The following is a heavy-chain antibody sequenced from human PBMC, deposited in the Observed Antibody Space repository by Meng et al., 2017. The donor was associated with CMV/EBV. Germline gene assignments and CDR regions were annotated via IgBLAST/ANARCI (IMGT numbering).Heavy chain of an antibody. Sequence: SGPTLVKPTQTLTLTCTFSGFSLSTSGMCVSWVRQPPGKALEWLALIDRDDDKYYSTSLKTRLTISKDTSKNQVVLTMTNMDPVDTATYYCARTPQLAGYYYYGMDVWGQGTTVTVSS. D-gene: IGHD6-6*01. CDR3: ARTPQLAGYYYYGMDV. CDR2: IDRDDDK. V-gene: IGHV2-70*20. J-gene: IGHJ6*02. CDR1: GFSLSTSGMC.